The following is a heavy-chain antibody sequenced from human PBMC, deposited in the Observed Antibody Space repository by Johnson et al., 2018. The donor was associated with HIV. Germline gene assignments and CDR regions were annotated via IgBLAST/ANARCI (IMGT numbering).Heavy chain of an antibody. CDR1: GFTFSDYY. CDR3: ARAPQTYNWNYMMAFDM. Sequence: QVQLVESGGGLVQPGGSLRLSCAASGFTFSDYYMSWIRQAPGKGLEWVSYISSSGSTIYYADSVKGRFTISRDISKNTLDLQMNSLRAEDTAVYYCARAPQTYNWNYMMAFDMWGQGTMVTVSP. D-gene: IGHD1-7*01. V-gene: IGHV3-11*01. J-gene: IGHJ3*02. CDR2: ISSSGSTI.